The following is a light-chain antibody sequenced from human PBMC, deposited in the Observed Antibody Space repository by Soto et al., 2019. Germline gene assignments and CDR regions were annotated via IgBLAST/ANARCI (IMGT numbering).Light chain of an antibody. CDR3: QQYNSYSYT. CDR2: KAS. V-gene: IGKV1-5*03. J-gene: IGKJ5*01. CDR1: QSISSW. Sequence: DIQATQPPSTLSASLGDRVTITCRASQSISSWLAWYQQKPGKAPKLLIYKASSLESGVPSRFSGSGSGTEFTLTISSLQPDDFATYYCQQYNSYSYTLGQGTRLEIK.